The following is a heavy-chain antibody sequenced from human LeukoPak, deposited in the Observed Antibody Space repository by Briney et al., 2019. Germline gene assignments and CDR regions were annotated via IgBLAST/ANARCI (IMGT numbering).Heavy chain of an antibody. CDR1: GGTFSSYA. Sequence: SVKVSCKASGGTFSSYAISWVRQAPGQGLEWMGRIIPILGIANYAQKFQGRVTITADKSTSTAYVELSSLRSEDTAVYYCARIEYSSSYNWFDPWGQGTLVTVSS. CDR3: ARIEYSSSYNWFDP. V-gene: IGHV1-69*04. CDR2: IIPILGIA. J-gene: IGHJ5*02. D-gene: IGHD6-6*01.